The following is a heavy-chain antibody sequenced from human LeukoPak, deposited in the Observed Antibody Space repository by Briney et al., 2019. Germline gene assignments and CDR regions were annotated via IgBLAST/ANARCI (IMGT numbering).Heavy chain of an antibody. V-gene: IGHV3-74*01. CDR3: AKDISGSGLYFDY. J-gene: IGHJ4*02. D-gene: IGHD2-15*01. Sequence: GGSLRLSCAASGFTFSSYWMHWVRQAPGKGLVWVSRINSDGSSTSYADSVKGRFTISRDNAKNSLYLQMNSLRAEDTALYYCAKDISGSGLYFDYWGQGTLVTVSS. CDR1: GFTFSSYW. CDR2: INSDGSST.